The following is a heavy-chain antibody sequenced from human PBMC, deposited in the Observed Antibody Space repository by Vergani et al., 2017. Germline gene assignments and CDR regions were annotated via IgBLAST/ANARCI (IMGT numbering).Heavy chain of an antibody. V-gene: IGHV3-23*01. CDR1: GFTFSSYA. CDR2: IRGSGGST. D-gene: IGHD6-6*01. J-gene: IGHJ4*02. CDR3: AKNFEYSSSY. Sequence: EVQVLESGGGLVQPGGSLRLPCAASGFTFSSYAMSWVRQAPGKGLEWVSAIRGSGGSTYYADSVKGRFTISRDNSKNTLYLQMNSLRAEDTAVYYCAKNFEYSSSYWGQGTLVTVSS.